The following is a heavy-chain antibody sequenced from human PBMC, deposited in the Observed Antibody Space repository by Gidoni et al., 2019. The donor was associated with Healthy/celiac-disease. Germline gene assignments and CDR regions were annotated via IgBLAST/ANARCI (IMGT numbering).Heavy chain of an antibody. CDR3: TRHLVTYYYDSSGYLFDY. V-gene: IGHV3-73*02. Sequence: EVQLVESGGGLVQPGGSLKLSCAASGFTFSGSAMHWVRQASGKGLEWVGRIRSKANSYATAYAASVKGRFTISRDDSKNTAYLQMNSLKTEDTAVYYCTRHLVTYYYDSSGYLFDYWGQGTLVTVSS. CDR2: IRSKANSYAT. D-gene: IGHD3-22*01. J-gene: IGHJ4*02. CDR1: GFTFSGSA.